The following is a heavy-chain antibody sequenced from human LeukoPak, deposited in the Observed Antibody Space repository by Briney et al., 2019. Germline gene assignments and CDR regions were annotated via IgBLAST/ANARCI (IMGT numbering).Heavy chain of an antibody. V-gene: IGHV3-30*04. CDR2: ISYDASNK. CDR1: GCTFSSYA. D-gene: IGHD5-18*01. J-gene: IGHJ4*02. CDR3: ARDQGYGPAFDY. Sequence: GGSLSLSCAASGCTFSSYAMHWVRQAQGTGLELVAVISYDASNKYYADSVKGRFTISRDNSKNTLYLQMNSLRAEDAAVYYCARDQGYGPAFDYWGQGTLVTVSS.